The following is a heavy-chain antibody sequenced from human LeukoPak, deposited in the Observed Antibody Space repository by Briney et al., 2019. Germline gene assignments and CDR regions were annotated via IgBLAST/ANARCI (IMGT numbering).Heavy chain of an antibody. CDR1: GFTFSSYA. J-gene: IGHJ4*02. CDR3: TKDQADGYTNYGDY. D-gene: IGHD5-24*01. V-gene: IGHV3-23*01. Sequence: GGSLRLSCAASGFTFSSYAMSWVHQAPGKGLDWVSTIRSSGDTTYYADSVKGRFTVSRDNYKRTMNLQMNSLRAEDTAVYYCTKDQADGYTNYGDYWGQGTLVTVSS. CDR2: IRSSGDTT.